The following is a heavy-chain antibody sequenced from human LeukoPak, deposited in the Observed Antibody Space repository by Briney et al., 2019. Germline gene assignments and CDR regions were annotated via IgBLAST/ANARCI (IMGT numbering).Heavy chain of an antibody. CDR3: ARSGSGWYEGFDY. CDR2: IYSGGST. D-gene: IGHD6-19*01. CDR1: GFTVSSNY. V-gene: IGHV3-53*05. Sequence: GGSLRLSCAASGFTVSSNYMSWVRQAPGKGLEWVSIIYSGGSTYYADSVKGRFTISRDNSKNTLYLQMNSLRAEDTAVYYCARSGSGWYEGFDYWGQGTLVTVSS. J-gene: IGHJ4*02.